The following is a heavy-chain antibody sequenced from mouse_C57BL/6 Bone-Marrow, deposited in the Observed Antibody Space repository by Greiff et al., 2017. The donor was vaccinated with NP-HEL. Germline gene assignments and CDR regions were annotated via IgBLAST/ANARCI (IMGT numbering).Heavy chain of an antibody. CDR1: GFTFSSYA. J-gene: IGHJ1*03. D-gene: IGHD2-3*01. CDR3: TRGIYDGYYDWYFDV. CDR2: ISSGGDYI. V-gene: IGHV5-9-1*02. Sequence: EVKLVESGEGLVKPGGSLKLSCAASGFTFSSYAMSWVRQTPEKRLEWVAYISSGGDYIYYADTVKGRFTISRDNARNTLYLQMSSLKSEDTAMYYCTRGIYDGYYDWYFDVWGTGTTVTVSS.